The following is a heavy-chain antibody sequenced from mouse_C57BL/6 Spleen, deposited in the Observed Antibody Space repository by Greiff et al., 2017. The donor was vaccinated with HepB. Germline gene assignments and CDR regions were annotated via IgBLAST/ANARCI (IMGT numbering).Heavy chain of an antibody. CDR1: GYTFTSYW. CDR3: ARRRDFDC. J-gene: IGHJ2*01. Sequence: QVQLQQPGAELVKPGASVKMSCKASGYTFTSYWITGVKQRPGQGLEWIGDIYPGSGSTNYNEKFKSKATLTVDTSSCTAYMKLSSLTSEDSAVYYCARRRDFDCWSQETTLTVSS. CDR2: IYPGSGST. V-gene: IGHV1-55*01.